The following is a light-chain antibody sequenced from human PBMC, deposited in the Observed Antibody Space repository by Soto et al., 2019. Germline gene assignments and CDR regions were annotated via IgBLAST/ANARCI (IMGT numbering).Light chain of an antibody. V-gene: IGKV3-11*01. CDR1: QSVNNY. CDR2: DAS. Sequence: EIVLTQSPATLSLSPGERATLSCRASQSVNNYLHWYQQKPGQAPRLLIFDASNRATGIPARFSGSGSATDFTLTISSLEPEDFAVYYCQHRSIWPVSCGQGTRLEI. J-gene: IGKJ5*01. CDR3: QHRSIWPVS.